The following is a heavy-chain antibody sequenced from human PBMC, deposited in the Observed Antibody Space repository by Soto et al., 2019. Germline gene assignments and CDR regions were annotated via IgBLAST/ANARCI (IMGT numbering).Heavy chain of an antibody. D-gene: IGHD4-4*01. CDR2: IIPILGIA. Sequence: SVKVSCKASGGTFSSYTISWVRQAPGQGLEWMGRIIPILGIANYAQKFQGRVTITADKSTSTAYMELSSLRSEDTAVYYCAREWHQDTVMDVWGKGSSVTGSS. J-gene: IGHJ6*04. V-gene: IGHV1-69*04. CDR1: GGTFSSYT. CDR3: AREWHQDTVMDV.